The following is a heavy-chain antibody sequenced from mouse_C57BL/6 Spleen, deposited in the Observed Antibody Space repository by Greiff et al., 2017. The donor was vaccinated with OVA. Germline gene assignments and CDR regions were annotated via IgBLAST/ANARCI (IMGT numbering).Heavy chain of an antibody. Sequence: QVQLQQSGAELVRPGASVTLSCKASGYTFTDYEMHWVKQTPVHGLEWIGAIDPETGGTAYNQKFKGKAILTADKSSSTAYMELRSLTSEDSAVYYCTRSGGYLDYWGQGTTLTVSS. J-gene: IGHJ2*01. V-gene: IGHV1-15*01. CDR1: GYTFTDYE. CDR2: IDPETGGT. D-gene: IGHD3-2*02. CDR3: TRSGGYLDY.